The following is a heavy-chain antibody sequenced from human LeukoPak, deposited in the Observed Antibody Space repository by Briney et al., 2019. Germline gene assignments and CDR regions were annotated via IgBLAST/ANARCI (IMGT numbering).Heavy chain of an antibody. J-gene: IGHJ4*02. CDR3: AKAGPDYYDSSGYYFGFDY. CDR2: ISGSGGST. V-gene: IGHV3-23*01. CDR1: GFTFSSYA. Sequence: PGGSLRLSCAASGFTFSSYAMSWVRQAPGKGLEWVSAISGSGGSTYHADSVKGRFTISRDNSKNTLYLQMNSLRAEDTAVYYCAKAGPDYYDSSGYYFGFDYWGQGTLVTVSS. D-gene: IGHD3-22*01.